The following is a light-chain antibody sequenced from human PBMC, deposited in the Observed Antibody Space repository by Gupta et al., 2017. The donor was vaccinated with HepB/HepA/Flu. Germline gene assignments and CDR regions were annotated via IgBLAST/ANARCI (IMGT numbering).Light chain of an antibody. CDR2: WAS. Sequence: DIVMTQSPDSLAVSLGERATINCRSSQGVLYSSNKKNCLAWYQQRPGQPPKLLIYWASTRESGVPDRFSGSGSGTDFTLTISSLQAEDVAVYYCQQYYETPLTFGGGTRLEIK. CDR1: QGVLYSSNKKNC. V-gene: IGKV4-1*01. J-gene: IGKJ4*01. CDR3: QQYYETPLT.